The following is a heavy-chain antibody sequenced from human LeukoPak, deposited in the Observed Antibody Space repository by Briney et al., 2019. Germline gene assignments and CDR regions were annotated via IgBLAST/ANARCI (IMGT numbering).Heavy chain of an antibody. Sequence: SETLSLTCTVSGGSISSSSSYWAWIRQPPGTGLEWIGNIYYSGSTYYSPSLKSRLTISVDTSKNQFSLKLSSVTAADTAVYYCAREKSMAGRKENWFDSWGQGTLVTVSS. D-gene: IGHD6-19*01. CDR2: IYYSGST. V-gene: IGHV4-39*02. CDR1: GGSISSSSSY. CDR3: AREKSMAGRKENWFDS. J-gene: IGHJ5*01.